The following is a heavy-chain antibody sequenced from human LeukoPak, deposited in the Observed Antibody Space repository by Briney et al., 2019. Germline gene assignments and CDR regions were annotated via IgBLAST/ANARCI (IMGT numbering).Heavy chain of an antibody. CDR1: GFTFSSYS. CDR2: ISSSSSTI. Sequence: PGGSLRLSCAASGFTFSSYSMNWVRQAPGKGLEWVSYISSSSSTIYYADSVKGRFTISRDNAKNSLYLQMNSLRAEDTAVYYCARDGIEYSSSSAYFDYWGQGTLVTVSS. V-gene: IGHV3-48*01. D-gene: IGHD6-6*01. CDR3: ARDGIEYSSSSAYFDY. J-gene: IGHJ4*02.